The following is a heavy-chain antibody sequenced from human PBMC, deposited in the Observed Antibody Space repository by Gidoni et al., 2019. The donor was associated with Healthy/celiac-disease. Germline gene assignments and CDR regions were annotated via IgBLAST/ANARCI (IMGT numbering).Heavy chain of an antibody. Sequence: EVQLVESGGGLVKPGGSLRPSCAASGYTSGNAWLSWVRQAPGKGLEWVGRIKSKTDGGTTDYAAPVKGRFTISRDDSKNTLYLQMNSLKTEDTAVYYCTTDTTTVVRDYWGQGTLVTVSS. V-gene: IGHV3-15*01. D-gene: IGHD4-17*01. CDR1: GYTSGNAW. CDR2: IKSKTDGGTT. CDR3: TTDTTTVVRDY. J-gene: IGHJ4*02.